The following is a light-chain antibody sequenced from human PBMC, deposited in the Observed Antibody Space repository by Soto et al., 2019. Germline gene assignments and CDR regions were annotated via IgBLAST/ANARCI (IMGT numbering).Light chain of an antibody. CDR3: MKGTHWPIT. CDR1: QSLVHSDGIAY. J-gene: IGKJ5*01. CDR2: KVS. V-gene: IGKV2-30*02. Sequence: DGVITQSPLSLPVTLGHPASISCRSNQSLVHSDGIAYFSWFQQRPGRSPRRLIYKVSNRDSGVPARFSGSGSGTDFALKISRVEAEDVGVYYCMKGTHWPITFGQGTRLEIK.